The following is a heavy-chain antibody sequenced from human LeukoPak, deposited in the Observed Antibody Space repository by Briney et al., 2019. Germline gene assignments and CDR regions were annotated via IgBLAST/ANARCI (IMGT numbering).Heavy chain of an antibody. J-gene: IGHJ4*02. CDR1: GFTFRGQA. D-gene: IGHD3-10*01. CDR2: ISGRGETT. CDR3: AKDVIRGGITYFES. V-gene: IGHV3-23*01. Sequence: GGSLRLSCAASGFTFRGQAMRGVRQGPGEGLEGVAGISGRGETTYYADSVQGPVNISRDNSNDTLFLQVNSLRAEDTAVYYCAKDVIRGGITYFESWGQGTQVAVSS.